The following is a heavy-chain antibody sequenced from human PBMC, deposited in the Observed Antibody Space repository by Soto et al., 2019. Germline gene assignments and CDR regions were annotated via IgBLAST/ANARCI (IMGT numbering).Heavy chain of an antibody. Sequence: AGGSLKLSCAASGFTFNSYSINWVPQAPGKGLEWVSYISSSSSTIYYADSVKGRFTISRDNAKNSLYLQMNSLRAEDTAVYYCARDKGRSPLDYWGQGTLVTVSS. J-gene: IGHJ4*02. V-gene: IGHV3-48*01. CDR3: ARDKGRSPLDY. CDR2: ISSSSSTI. D-gene: IGHD2-15*01. CDR1: GFTFNSYS.